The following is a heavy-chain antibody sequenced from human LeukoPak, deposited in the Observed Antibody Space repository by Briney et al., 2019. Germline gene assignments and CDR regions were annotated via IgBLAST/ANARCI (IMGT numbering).Heavy chain of an antibody. D-gene: IGHD3-10*01. CDR2: INPHGGGT. CDR1: GYTFTGYY. V-gene: IGHV1-2*02. Sequence: ASVKVSFKASGYTFTGYYMHWVRQVPGQGLEWMGWINPHGGGTYYAQKLQGRVAMTRDTSITTVYMELSRLRSDDTAVYYCVTTFGGSGSYDFDYWGPGTRVTVSS. CDR3: VTTFGGSGSYDFDY. J-gene: IGHJ4*02.